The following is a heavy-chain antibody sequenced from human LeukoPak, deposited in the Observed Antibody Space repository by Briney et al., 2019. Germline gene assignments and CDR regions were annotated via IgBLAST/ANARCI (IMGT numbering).Heavy chain of an antibody. D-gene: IGHD2-2*01. CDR3: ARTYCSSTSCSPEYFQH. CDR2: IYPGDSDT. CDR1: GYSFTSYW. V-gene: IGHV5-51*01. J-gene: IGHJ1*01. Sequence: GESLKISCKGSGYSFTSYWIGWVRQMPGKGLEWMGIIYPGDSDTRYSPSLQGQVTISADKSISTAYLRWSSLKASDTAMYYCARTYCSSTSCSPEYFQHWGQGTLVTVSS.